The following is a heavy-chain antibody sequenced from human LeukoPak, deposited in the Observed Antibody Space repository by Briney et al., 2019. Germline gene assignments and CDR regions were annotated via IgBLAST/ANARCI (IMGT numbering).Heavy chain of an antibody. D-gene: IGHD3-10*01. Sequence: KPSETLSLTCAVYGGSFSGYYWSWIRQPPGKGLEWIGEINHSGSTNYNPSLKSRVTISVDTSKNQFSLKLSSVTAADTAVYYCARKTIWFGDRWFDPWGQGTLVTVSS. CDR2: INHSGST. V-gene: IGHV4-34*01. CDR3: ARKTIWFGDRWFDP. J-gene: IGHJ5*02. CDR1: GGSFSGYY.